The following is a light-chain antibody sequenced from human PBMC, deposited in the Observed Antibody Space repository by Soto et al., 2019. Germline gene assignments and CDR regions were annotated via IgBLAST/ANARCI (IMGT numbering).Light chain of an antibody. CDR1: SSNIGNNY. CDR2: ENN. Sequence: QSVLTQPPSVSAARGQKVTISCSGSSSNIGNNYVSWYQQLPGTAPKLLIYENNKRPSGIPDRFSGSKSGTLATLGITGLQTGDEADYYCGTWDSSLSAGGVFVTGTKVTVL. CDR3: GTWDSSLSAGGV. V-gene: IGLV1-51*02. J-gene: IGLJ1*01.